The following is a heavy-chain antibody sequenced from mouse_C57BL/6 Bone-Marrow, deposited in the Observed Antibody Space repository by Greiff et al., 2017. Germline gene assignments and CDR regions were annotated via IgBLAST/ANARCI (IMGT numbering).Heavy chain of an antibody. Sequence: EVKLMESGAELVRPGASVKLSCTASGFNIKDDYMHWVKQRPEQGLEWIGWIDPENGDTEYASKFQGKATITADTSSNTAYLQLSSLTSEDTAVYYCTSPGGYFDYWGQGTTLTVSS. J-gene: IGHJ2*01. CDR3: TSPGGYFDY. CDR2: IDPENGDT. V-gene: IGHV14-4*01. CDR1: GFNIKDDY.